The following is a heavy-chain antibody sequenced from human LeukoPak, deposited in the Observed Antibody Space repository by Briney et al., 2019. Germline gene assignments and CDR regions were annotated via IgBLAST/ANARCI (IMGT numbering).Heavy chain of an antibody. Sequence: RASVKVSCKASGYTFTSYGISWVRQAPGQGLEWMGWISAYNGNTNYAQKLQGRVTMTTDTSTSTAYMELRSLRSDDTAVYYCARDLERVLLWFGELKYGMDVWGQGTTVTVSS. V-gene: IGHV1-18*04. D-gene: IGHD3-10*01. J-gene: IGHJ6*02. CDR2: ISAYNGNT. CDR3: ARDLERVLLWFGELKYGMDV. CDR1: GYTFTSYG.